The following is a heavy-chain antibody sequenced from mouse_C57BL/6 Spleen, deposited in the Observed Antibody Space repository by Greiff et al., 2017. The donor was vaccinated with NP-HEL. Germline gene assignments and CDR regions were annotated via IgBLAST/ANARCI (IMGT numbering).Heavy chain of an antibody. CDR1: GYTFTSYW. CDR2: IYPGSGST. Sequence: QVQLQQPGAELMKPGASVKMSCKASGYTFTSYWITWVKQRPGQGLEWIGDIYPGSGSTNYNEKFKSKATLTVDTSSSTAYMQLSSLTSEDSAVYYCARGGITTVVAPYYFDDWGQGTTLTVSS. CDR3: ARGGITTVVAPYYFDD. D-gene: IGHD1-1*01. V-gene: IGHV1-55*01. J-gene: IGHJ2*01.